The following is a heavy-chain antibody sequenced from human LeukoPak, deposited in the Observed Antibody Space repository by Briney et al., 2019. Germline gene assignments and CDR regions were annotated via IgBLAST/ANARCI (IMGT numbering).Heavy chain of an antibody. CDR2: IYYSGST. J-gene: IGHJ6*03. V-gene: IGHV4-31*03. Sequence: PSETLSLTCTVSGGSISSGGYYWSWIRQHTGKGLEWIGYIYYSGSTYYNPSLKSRVTISVDTSKNQFSLKLSSVTAADTAVYYCARVRGYYDFWSGYYDYYYYMDVWGKGTTVTVSS. CDR1: GGSISSGGYY. D-gene: IGHD3-3*01. CDR3: ARVRGYYDFWSGYYDYYYYMDV.